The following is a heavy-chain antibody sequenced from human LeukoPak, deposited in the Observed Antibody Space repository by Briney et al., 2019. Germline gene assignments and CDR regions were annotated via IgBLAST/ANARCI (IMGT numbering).Heavy chain of an antibody. J-gene: IGHJ4*02. CDR3: ERVRDNNSSSSPGVPYYLDC. CDR2: INHSGST. Sequence: PSETLSLTCAVYGGSFSGYYWSWLRQPPGKGLEWIGEINHSGSTNYNPSLKSRVTMSVDTSKTHFSLKLSSVTAADTAVYYCERVRDNNSSSSPGVPYYLDCWGQGTLVTVSS. D-gene: IGHD6-6*01. V-gene: IGHV4-34*01. CDR1: GGSFSGYY.